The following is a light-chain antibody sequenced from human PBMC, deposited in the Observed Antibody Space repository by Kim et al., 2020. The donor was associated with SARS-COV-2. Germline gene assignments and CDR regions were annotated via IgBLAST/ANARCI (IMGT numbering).Light chain of an antibody. V-gene: IGLV3-21*04. Sequence: SYELTQPPSVSVAPGKTARITCWGNNIGSKSVHWYQQKPGQAPVLVIYYDSDRPSGIPERFSGSNSGNTATLTISRVEAGDEADYYCQVWDRSSDHYVFGTGTKVTVL. CDR1: NIGSKS. J-gene: IGLJ1*01. CDR3: QVWDRSSDHYV. CDR2: YDS.